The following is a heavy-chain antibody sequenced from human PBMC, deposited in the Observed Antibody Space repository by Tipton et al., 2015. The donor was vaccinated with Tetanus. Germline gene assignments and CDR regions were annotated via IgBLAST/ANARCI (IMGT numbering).Heavy chain of an antibody. CDR3: ARGIWFGPGPRYYFDY. CDR2: TYTSGTT. Sequence: TLSLTCTVSGGSMISYYWSWIRQPAGKGLEWIGRTYTSGTTNYNPSLKSRVTMSLDTSKNQFSLKLNSVTAADTAVYYCARGIWFGPGPRYYFDYWGQGTLVTVSS. J-gene: IGHJ4*02. D-gene: IGHD3-10*01. V-gene: IGHV4-4*07. CDR1: GGSMISYY.